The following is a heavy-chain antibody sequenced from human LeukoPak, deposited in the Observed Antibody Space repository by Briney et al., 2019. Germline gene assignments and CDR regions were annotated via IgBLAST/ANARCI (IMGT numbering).Heavy chain of an antibody. D-gene: IGHD5-24*01. CDR2: IWYDGCKK. CDR1: GFTFSSYG. Sequence: PGGSLRLSCAASGFTFSSYGMHWVRQAPGKGLEWVAVIWYDGCKKYYAYSVKGRFTISRDNSKNTLYLQMNSLRAENTAVYDCARDVDGSRDGYNPFDYWGQGTLVTVSA. V-gene: IGHV3-33*01. J-gene: IGHJ4*02. CDR3: ARDVDGSRDGYNPFDY.